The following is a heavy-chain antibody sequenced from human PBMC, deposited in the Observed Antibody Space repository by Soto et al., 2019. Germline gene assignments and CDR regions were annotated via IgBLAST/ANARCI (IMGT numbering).Heavy chain of an antibody. V-gene: IGHV1-69*08. CDR1: GGTFSSYT. CDR2: IIPILGIA. J-gene: IGHJ4*02. CDR3: ARDVLGYCSSTSCRGDY. D-gene: IGHD2-2*01. Sequence: QVQLVQSGAEVKKPGSSVKVSCKASGGTFSSYTISWVRQAPGQGLEWMGRIIPILGIANYAQKFQGRVTITAEKSTSTDYMELSSLRSEDTAVYYCARDVLGYCSSTSCRGDYWGQGTLVTVSS.